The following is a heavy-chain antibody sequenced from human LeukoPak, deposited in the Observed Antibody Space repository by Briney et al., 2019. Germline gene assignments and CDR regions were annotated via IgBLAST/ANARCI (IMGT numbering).Heavy chain of an antibody. D-gene: IGHD2-2*01. CDR3: ARERVVPAADIPNWFDP. Sequence: PGGSLRLSCAASGFTFSSYSMNWVRQAPGKGLEWVSSISSSSSYIYYADSVKGRFTISRDNAKNSLYLQMNSLRAEDTAVYYRARERVVPAADIPNWFDPWGQGTLVTVSS. CDR1: GFTFSSYS. J-gene: IGHJ5*02. V-gene: IGHV3-21*01. CDR2: ISSSSSYI.